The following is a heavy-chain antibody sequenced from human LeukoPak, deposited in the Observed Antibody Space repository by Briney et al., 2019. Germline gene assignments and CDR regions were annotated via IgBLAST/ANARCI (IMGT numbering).Heavy chain of an antibody. Sequence: SSETLSLTCAVYGGSFSGYYWSWIRQPPGKGLEWIGEINHSGSTNYNPSLKSRVTISVDTSKNQFSLKLSSVTAADTAVYYCARKVGGTALGDFDIWGQGTMVTVSS. V-gene: IGHV4-34*01. CDR3: ARKVGGTALGDFDI. CDR2: INHSGST. CDR1: GGSFSGYY. D-gene: IGHD1-26*01. J-gene: IGHJ3*02.